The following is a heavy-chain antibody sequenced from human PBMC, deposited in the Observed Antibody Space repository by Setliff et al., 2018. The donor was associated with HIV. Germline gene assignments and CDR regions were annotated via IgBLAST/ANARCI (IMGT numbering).Heavy chain of an antibody. V-gene: IGHV3-7*01. CDR3: ATDGERWQQYAFDI. D-gene: IGHD3-10*01. Sequence: GGSLRLSCAASRFDFNNYWMCWVRQAPGKGLEWVANIGQDGSEKNYVDSVKGRFTISRDNAKNSMDLQMNSLRAEDTAIYYCATDGERWQQYAFDIWGQGTMVTVSS. CDR2: IGQDGSEK. J-gene: IGHJ3*02. CDR1: RFDFNNYW.